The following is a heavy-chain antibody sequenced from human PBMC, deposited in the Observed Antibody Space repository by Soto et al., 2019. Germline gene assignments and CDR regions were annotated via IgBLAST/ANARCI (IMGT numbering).Heavy chain of an antibody. J-gene: IGHJ6*02. CDR1: GGTFSSYA. CDR3: ARDSVEMATDRNYYGMDV. D-gene: IGHD5-12*01. CDR2: IIPIFGTA. Sequence: ASVKVSCKASGGTFSSYAISWVRQAPGQGLEWMGGIIPIFGTANYAQKFQGRVTITADESTSTAYMELSSLRSEDTAVYYCARDSVEMATDRNYYGMDVWGQGTTVTVSS. V-gene: IGHV1-69*13.